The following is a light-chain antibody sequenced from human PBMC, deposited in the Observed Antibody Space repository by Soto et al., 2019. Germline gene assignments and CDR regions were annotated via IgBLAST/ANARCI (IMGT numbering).Light chain of an antibody. CDR1: SSDIGDYNY. J-gene: IGLJ1*01. CDR2: EVT. CDR3: SSYAGNNNYV. V-gene: IGLV2-8*01. Sequence: QSVLTQPPSASGSPGQSVTFSGTGTSSDIGDYNYVSWYQQHPGKAPKLMIYEVTKRPSGVPDRFSGSKSGNTASLTVSGLQADDEADYYCSSYAGNNNYVLGTGNKVTVL.